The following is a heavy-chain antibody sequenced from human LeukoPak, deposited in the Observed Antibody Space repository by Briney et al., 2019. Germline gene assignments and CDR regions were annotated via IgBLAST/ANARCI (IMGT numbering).Heavy chain of an antibody. CDR3: AKGGWIAAAGGYFDY. J-gene: IGHJ4*02. V-gene: IGHV3-48*01. D-gene: IGHD6-13*01. Sequence: GGSLRLSCAASGFTFSNYSMNWVRQAPGKGLEWISYITSTSSIILYADSVKGRFTVSRDNAKNSLYLQVNSLRAEDTAVYYCAKGGWIAAAGGYFDYWGQGTLVTVSS. CDR1: GFTFSNYS. CDR2: ITSTSSII.